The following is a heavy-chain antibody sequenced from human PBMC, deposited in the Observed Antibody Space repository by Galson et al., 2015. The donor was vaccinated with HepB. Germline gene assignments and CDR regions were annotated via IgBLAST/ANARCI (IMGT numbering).Heavy chain of an antibody. J-gene: IGHJ6*03. Sequence: SLRLSCAASGFTFSSYWMSWVRQAPGKGLEWVANIKQDGSEKYYVDSVKGRFTISRDNAKNSLYLQMNSLRAEDTAVYYCARDQEGNWNRYYYYYMDVWGKGTTVTVSS. CDR3: ARDQEGNWNRYYYYYMDV. D-gene: IGHD1-20*01. CDR1: GFTFSSYW. V-gene: IGHV3-7*01. CDR2: IKQDGSEK.